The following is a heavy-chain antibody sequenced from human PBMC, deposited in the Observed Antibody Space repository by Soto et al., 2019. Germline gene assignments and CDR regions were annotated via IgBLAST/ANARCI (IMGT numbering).Heavy chain of an antibody. V-gene: IGHV1-18*01. CDR1: GYTFTTFG. CDR3: ERGVNPFDY. CDR2: ISTYNGNT. Sequence: QVQLVQSGAEVKKPGASVKVSCKASGYTFTTFGISWVRQAPGQGLEWMGWISTYNGNTNYAQKFQGSVTMTTDTATRTAYMELRTVISEDTAVYSCERGVNPFDYWGQGTLVTVAS. J-gene: IGHJ4*02.